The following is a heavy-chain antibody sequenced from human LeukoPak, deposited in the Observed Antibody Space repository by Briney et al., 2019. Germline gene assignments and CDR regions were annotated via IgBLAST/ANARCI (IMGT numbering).Heavy chain of an antibody. D-gene: IGHD4-17*01. CDR1: GGSFSSHY. J-gene: IGHJ3*02. V-gene: IGHV4-59*11. CDR2: ISYIGST. Sequence: PSETLSLTCTVSGGSFSSHYWSWIRQPPGKGLEWIGYISYIGSTNYNPALKSRVIISVDTSKNQFSLKLSSVTAADAAVYFCAGDPTTVTKGLEIWGQGTMVTVSS. CDR3: AGDPTTVTKGLEI.